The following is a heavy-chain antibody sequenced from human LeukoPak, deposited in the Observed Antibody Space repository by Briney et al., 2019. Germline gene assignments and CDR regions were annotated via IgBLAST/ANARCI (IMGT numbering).Heavy chain of an antibody. CDR3: ARVWELSFDY. CDR2: ISYDGTRR. J-gene: IGHJ4*02. D-gene: IGHD1-26*01. V-gene: IGHV3-30*03. Sequence: PGRSLRLSCAASGFSFTCCGMHWVRQAPGKGLEWVAVISYDGTRRYYADSMKGRFTISRDNAKNTVYLHMDSLRAEDTAVYYCARVWELSFDYWGQGTLVTVSS. CDR1: GFSFTCCG.